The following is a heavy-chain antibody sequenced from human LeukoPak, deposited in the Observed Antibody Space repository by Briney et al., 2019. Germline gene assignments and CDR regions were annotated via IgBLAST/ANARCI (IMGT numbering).Heavy chain of an antibody. CDR3: ATVNRVVPILYYFDY. CDR2: ISAYNGNT. J-gene: IGHJ4*02. Sequence: ASVKVSCKASGYTFTSYGISWVRQAPGQGLEWMGWISAYNGNTNYAQKLQGRVTMTTDTSTSTAYMELSSLRSEDTAVYYCATVNRVVPILYYFDYWGQGTLVTVSS. CDR1: GYTFTSYG. V-gene: IGHV1-18*01. D-gene: IGHD2-15*01.